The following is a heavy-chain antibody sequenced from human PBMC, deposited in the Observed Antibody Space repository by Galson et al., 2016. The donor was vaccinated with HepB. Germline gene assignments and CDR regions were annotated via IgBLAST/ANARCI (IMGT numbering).Heavy chain of an antibody. CDR2: ISYDGSNK. J-gene: IGHJ6*04. CDR1: GFTFSSYG. D-gene: IGHD1-26*01. V-gene: IGHV3-30*03. CDR3: VQGSTAPAV. Sequence: SLRLSCAASGFTFSSYGMHWVRPAPGKGLEWVAVISYDGSNKYYADSVKGRFTISRDNSKNTLYLQMNSLRAEDTAVYYCVQGSTAPAVWGKGTTVIVSS.